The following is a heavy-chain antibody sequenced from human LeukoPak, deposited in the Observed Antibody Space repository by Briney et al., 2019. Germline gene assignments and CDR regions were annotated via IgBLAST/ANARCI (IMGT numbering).Heavy chain of an antibody. V-gene: IGHV4-31*03. J-gene: IGHJ4*02. CDR2: IYYSGST. Sequence: PSQTLSLTCTVSGGSISSGGYYWRWIRQHPGKGLEWIGYIYYSGSTYYNPSLKSRVTISVDTSKNQFSLKLSSVTAADTAVYYCASGLLTGYYNFVFDYWGQGTLVTVSS. CDR1: GGSISSGGYY. CDR3: ASGLLTGYYNFVFDY. D-gene: IGHD3-9*01.